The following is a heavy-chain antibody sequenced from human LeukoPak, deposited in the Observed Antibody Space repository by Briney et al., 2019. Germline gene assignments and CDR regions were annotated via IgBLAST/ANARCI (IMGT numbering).Heavy chain of an antibody. J-gene: IGHJ4*02. D-gene: IGHD5-24*01. CDR1: GGSFSGYY. CDR3: ARGGGRATTLGY. CDR2: INHSGST. V-gene: IGHV4-34*01. Sequence: SETLSLTCAVYGGSFSGYYWSWIRQPPGKGLEWIGEINHSGSTNYNPSLKSRVTISVDTSKNQFSLKLSSVTAADTAVYYCARGGGRATTLGYWGQGTLVTVSS.